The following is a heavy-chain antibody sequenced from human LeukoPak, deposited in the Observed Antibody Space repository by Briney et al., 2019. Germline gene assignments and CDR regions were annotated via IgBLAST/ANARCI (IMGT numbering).Heavy chain of an antibody. J-gene: IGHJ4*02. D-gene: IGHD3-16*01. V-gene: IGHV4-34*01. CDR1: GGSFSGYY. Sequence: SETLSLTCAVYGGSFSGYYWSWIRQPPGKGLEWIGEINHSGSTNYNPSLKSRVTISVDTSKNQFSLKLSSVTAADTAVYYCAREVIWGGFYFDYWGQGTLVTVSS. CDR2: INHSGST. CDR3: AREVIWGGFYFDY.